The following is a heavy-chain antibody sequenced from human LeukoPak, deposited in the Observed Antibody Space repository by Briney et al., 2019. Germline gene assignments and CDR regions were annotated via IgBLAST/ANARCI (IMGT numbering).Heavy chain of an antibody. V-gene: IGHV4-34*01. CDR1: GGSFSGYY. CDR3: ARADYCSGGSCYFFDY. Sequence: SETLSLTCAVYGGSFSGYYWSWIRQPPGKGLEWIGEINHSGSTNYNPSLKSRVTISVDTSKNQFSLKLSSVTAADTAVYYCARADYCSGGSCYFFDYWGQGTLVTVSS. D-gene: IGHD2-15*01. J-gene: IGHJ4*02. CDR2: INHSGST.